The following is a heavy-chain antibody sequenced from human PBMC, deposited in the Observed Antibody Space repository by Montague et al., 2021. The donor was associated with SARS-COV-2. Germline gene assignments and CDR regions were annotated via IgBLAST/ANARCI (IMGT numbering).Heavy chain of an antibody. Sequence: SETLSLTCTVSGVSISSSSYYWGWLRQPPGKGLEWIGSIYYSGSTYYNPSLKSRVTISVDTSKNQFSLKLSSVTAADTAVYYCATYYDILTGYYIDAFDIWGQGTMVTVSS. CDR3: ATYYDILTGYYIDAFDI. J-gene: IGHJ3*02. D-gene: IGHD3-9*01. CDR2: IYYSGST. CDR1: GVSISSSSYY. V-gene: IGHV4-39*01.